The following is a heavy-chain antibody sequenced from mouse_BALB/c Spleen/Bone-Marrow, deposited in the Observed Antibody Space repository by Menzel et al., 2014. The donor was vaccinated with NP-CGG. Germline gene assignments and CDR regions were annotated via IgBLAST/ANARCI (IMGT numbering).Heavy chain of an antibody. D-gene: IGHD4-1*01. V-gene: IGHV1-82*01. J-gene: IGHJ2*01. CDR2: IYPGDGDT. Sequence: VQLVESGPGLVKPGASVKISCKASGYAFSSSWMNWVKQRPGQGLEWIGRIYPGDGDTNYNGKFKGKATLTADKSSSTAYMQLSSLTSVDSAVYFCARSGLGPYYFDYWGQGTTLTVSS. CDR3: ARSGLGPYYFDY. CDR1: GYAFSSSW.